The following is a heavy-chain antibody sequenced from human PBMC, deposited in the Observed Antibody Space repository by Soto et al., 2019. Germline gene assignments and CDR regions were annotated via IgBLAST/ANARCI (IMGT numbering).Heavy chain of an antibody. J-gene: IGHJ6*02. CDR1: GFTFSHYA. Sequence: QMQLVESGGGVVQPGRALRLSCAVSGFTFSHYAMHWVRQAPGKGLEWLAVIAYDGTNKYFADSVKGRFTISRDNSRNTLYLQMNSLRPEDTAVYYCAREIYGDFGLDVWGQGTTVTV. CDR3: AREIYGDFGLDV. D-gene: IGHD4-17*01. CDR2: IAYDGTNK. V-gene: IGHV3-30-3*01.